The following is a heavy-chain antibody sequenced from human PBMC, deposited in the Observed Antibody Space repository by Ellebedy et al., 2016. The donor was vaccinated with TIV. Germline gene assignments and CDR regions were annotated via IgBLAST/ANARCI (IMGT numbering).Heavy chain of an antibody. D-gene: IGHD1-1*01. CDR1: GFTFGSYA. Sequence: GESLKISCAASGFTFGSYAMSWVRQAPGKGLEWVSGIVGGGAERYADSVKGRFTISRDNSKNTVDLQMKSLRAEDTAVYFCAKDRTAGDGNWVFDYWGQGTLVTVSS. V-gene: IGHV3-23*01. CDR2: IVGGGA. J-gene: IGHJ4*02. CDR3: AKDRTAGDGNWVFDY.